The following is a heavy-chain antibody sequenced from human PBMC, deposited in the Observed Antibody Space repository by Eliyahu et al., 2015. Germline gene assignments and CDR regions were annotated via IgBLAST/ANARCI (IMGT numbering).Heavy chain of an antibody. CDR1: XFXFXTYA. D-gene: IGHD6-13*01. CDR2: ISSEGNSK. CDR3: ARDGNKAAAGSFDS. Sequence: QVQLVESGGGXVQPGRSLRXSCAASXFXFXTYAMQWVRQAPGKGLEWVGXISSEGNSKFYADSVKGRFTISRDNSKNTLYLQMNSLRVEDTAVYYCARDGNKAAAGSFDSWGQGTLVTVSS. J-gene: IGHJ4*02. V-gene: IGHV3-30-3*01.